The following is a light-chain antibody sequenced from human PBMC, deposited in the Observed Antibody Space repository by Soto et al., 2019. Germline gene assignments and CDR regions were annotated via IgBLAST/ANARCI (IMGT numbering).Light chain of an antibody. CDR2: GAS. CDR3: QQYNTSPWT. V-gene: IGKV3-20*01. J-gene: IGKJ1*01. Sequence: EIVLTQSPGTLSLSPGERGTLSCRASQSVSSSYLAGYQQKPGQAPRLLIYGASNRATGIPDRFSGSGSGTDFTLTISSREPEDFAVYYCQQYNTSPWTFGQGTKEEIK. CDR1: QSVSSSY.